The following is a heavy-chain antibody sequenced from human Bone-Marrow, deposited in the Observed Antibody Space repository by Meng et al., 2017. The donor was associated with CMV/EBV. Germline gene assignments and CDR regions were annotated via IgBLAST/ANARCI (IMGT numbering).Heavy chain of an antibody. J-gene: IGHJ4*02. CDR3: ARDGTGTDQYQLHSYFDY. CDR2: IKQDGSEK. CDR1: GFTFSSYW. V-gene: IGHV3-7*01. Sequence: GESLKISCAASGFTFSSYWMSWVRQAPGKGLEWVANIKQDGSEKYYVDSVKGRFTISRDNAENSLYLQMNSLRAEDTAVYYCARDGTGTDQYQLHSYFDYWGQGTRVTGSS. D-gene: IGHD2-2*01.